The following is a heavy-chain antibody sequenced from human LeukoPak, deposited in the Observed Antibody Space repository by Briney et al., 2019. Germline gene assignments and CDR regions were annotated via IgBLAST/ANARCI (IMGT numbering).Heavy chain of an antibody. Sequence: GGSLRLSCAASGFTFSNYAMNWVRQAPGKGLEWISAVTGGGDSTYYADSVKGRFTISRDNSKNTLYLQIRSLRAEDTAAYYCAKRTNFNSGSHNYWGQGTLVTVSS. CDR2: VTGGGDST. CDR1: GFTFSNYA. J-gene: IGHJ4*02. CDR3: AKRTNFNSGSHNY. D-gene: IGHD3-10*01. V-gene: IGHV3-23*01.